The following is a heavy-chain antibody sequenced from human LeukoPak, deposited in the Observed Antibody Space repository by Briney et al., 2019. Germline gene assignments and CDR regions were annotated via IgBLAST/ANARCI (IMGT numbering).Heavy chain of an antibody. V-gene: IGHV1-8*02. CDR1: GYTFTSYY. CDR3: ARRYYYDSSGYPLDAFDI. D-gene: IGHD3-22*01. CDR2: MNPNSGNT. Sequence: ASVKVSCKASGYTFTSYYMHWVRQAPGQGLEWMGWMNPNSGNTGYAQKFQGRVTMTRNTSISTAYMELSSLRSEDTAVYYCARRYYYDSSGYPLDAFDIWGQGTMVTVSS. J-gene: IGHJ3*02.